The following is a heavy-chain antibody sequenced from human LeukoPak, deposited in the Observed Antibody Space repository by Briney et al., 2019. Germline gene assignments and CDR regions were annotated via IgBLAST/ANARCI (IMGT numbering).Heavy chain of an antibody. J-gene: IGHJ4*02. CDR1: GFTFSTYT. Sequence: GGSLRLSCSASGFTFSTYTMNWVRQTPGKGLEWVSSVSGSSGYIYYGDSMKGRFTVSRDNAKKSLYLQMDNLRAEDTAVYYCARTYYDILTGYNPYFDYWGQGILVTVSS. CDR3: ARTYYDILTGYNPYFDY. CDR2: VSGSSGYI. D-gene: IGHD3-9*01. V-gene: IGHV3-21*01.